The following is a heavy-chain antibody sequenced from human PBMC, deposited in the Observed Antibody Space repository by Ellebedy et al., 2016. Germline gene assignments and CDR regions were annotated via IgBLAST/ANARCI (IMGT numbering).Heavy chain of an antibody. CDR2: INTGNGNT. CDR3: ARGTGYYYYYYGMDV. V-gene: IGHV1-3*04. CDR1: GYTFTSYA. Sequence: ASVKVSCKASGYTFTSYAMHWVRQAPGQGLEWMGRINTGNGNTKYSQKFQGRVTITRDTSARTAYMELGSLRSEDTAVYYCARGTGYYYYYYGMDVWGQGTTVTVSS. J-gene: IGHJ6*02. D-gene: IGHD5-12*01.